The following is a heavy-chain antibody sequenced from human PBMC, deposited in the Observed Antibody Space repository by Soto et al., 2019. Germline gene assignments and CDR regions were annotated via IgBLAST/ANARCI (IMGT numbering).Heavy chain of an antibody. J-gene: IGHJ6*02. D-gene: IGHD6-19*01. CDR2: VSGSGGNT. Sequence: PGGSLRLSCAASGFTFSTYAMTWVRQAPGKGPEWVSSVSGSGGNTLYADSVKGRFTIPRDNPKNTLYLQMNSLRAGDTAVYYCAKGRAPSGWYPPYYYGMDVWGQGTTVTVSS. CDR3: AKGRAPSGWYPPYYYGMDV. CDR1: GFTFSTYA. V-gene: IGHV3-23*01.